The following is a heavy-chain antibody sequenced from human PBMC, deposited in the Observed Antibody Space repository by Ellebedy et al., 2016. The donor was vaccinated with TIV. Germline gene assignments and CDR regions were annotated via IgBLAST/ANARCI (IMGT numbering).Heavy chain of an antibody. J-gene: IGHJ3*02. CDR3: ARDSNFPNAFDI. CDR2: IYDSGST. V-gene: IGHV4-30-2*01. D-gene: IGHD2-2*01. CDR1: GGSISSGGYS. Sequence: MPSETLSLTCAVSGGSISSGGYSWSWIRQPRGKGLEWIGYIYDSGSTYYNPSLKSRVTISVDRSKNQFSLKLSSVTAADTAVYYCARDSNFPNAFDIWGQGTMVTVSS.